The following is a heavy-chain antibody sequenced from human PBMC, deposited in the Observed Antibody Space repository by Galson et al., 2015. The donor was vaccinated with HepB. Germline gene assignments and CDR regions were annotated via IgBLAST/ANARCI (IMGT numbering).Heavy chain of an antibody. J-gene: IGHJ4*02. CDR1: GYTFTSYG. D-gene: IGHD1-14*01. CDR3: ARCRAGIRDY. Sequence: AVPVSCKDSGYTFTSYGISWVRQAPGQGLEWMGWICPYNGNTNYAPQLQGRVTMTTDTATSTAHMEPRSLRSDDTAGYYCARCRAGIRDYWGQGTLVTVSS. V-gene: IGHV1-18*01. CDR2: ICPYNGNT.